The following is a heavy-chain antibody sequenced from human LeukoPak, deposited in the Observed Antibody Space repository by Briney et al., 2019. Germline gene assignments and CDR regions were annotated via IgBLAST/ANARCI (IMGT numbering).Heavy chain of an antibody. D-gene: IGHD3-22*01. V-gene: IGHV3-66*04. Sequence: PGGSLRLSCAASGFTFSSYAMSWVRQAPGKGLEWVSVIYSGGSTYYADSVKGRFTISRDNSKNTLYLQMNSLRAEDTAVYYCASHITYYYDSSGPRDAFDIWGQGTMVTVSS. CDR1: GFTFSSYA. J-gene: IGHJ3*02. CDR2: IYSGGST. CDR3: ASHITYYYDSSGPRDAFDI.